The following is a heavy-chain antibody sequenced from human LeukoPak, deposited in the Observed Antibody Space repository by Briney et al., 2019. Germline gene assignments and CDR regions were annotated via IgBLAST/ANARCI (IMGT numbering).Heavy chain of an antibody. V-gene: IGHV4-4*02. J-gene: IGHJ4*02. CDR2: IYHRGNT. D-gene: IGHD5-24*01. Sequence: PSGTLSLTCVVSGDSITTSNWWNWVRQPPGKGLEWIGKIYHRGNTNNNPSLKSRVTMSVDRSKNQFSLNLTSVTAADTAVYYCATSRDGYNHFDYWGQGILATVSS. CDR1: GDSITTSNW. CDR3: ATSRDGYNHFDY.